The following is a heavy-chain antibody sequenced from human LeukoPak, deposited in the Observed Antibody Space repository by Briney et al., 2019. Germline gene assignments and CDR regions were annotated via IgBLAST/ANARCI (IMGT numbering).Heavy chain of an antibody. V-gene: IGHV3-21*01. J-gene: IGHJ4*02. CDR2: ISSSSSYI. CDR3: ARAAQSIAARPYYFDY. CDR1: GFTFSSYS. D-gene: IGHD6-6*01. Sequence: GGSLRLSCAASGFTFSSYSMNWVRQAPGKGLEWVSSISSSSSYIYYADSVKGRLTISRDNAKNSLYLQMNSLRAEDTAVYYCARAAQSIAARPYYFDYWGQGTLVTVSS.